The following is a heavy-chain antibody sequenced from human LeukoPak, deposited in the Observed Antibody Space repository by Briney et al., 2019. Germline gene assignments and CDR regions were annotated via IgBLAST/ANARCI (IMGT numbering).Heavy chain of an antibody. J-gene: IGHJ4*02. V-gene: IGHV3-72*01. Sequence: GGSLRLSCAASGFSFSDSFMSWVRRAPGKGLEWVGRSRYKADSYTAQYAASVRGRFTISRDESKNSLYLQISSLETEDAAVYYCATSSWYRLAYWGQGSLVTVSS. CDR3: ATSSWYRLAY. CDR1: GFSFSDSF. CDR2: SRYKADSYTA. D-gene: IGHD6-13*01.